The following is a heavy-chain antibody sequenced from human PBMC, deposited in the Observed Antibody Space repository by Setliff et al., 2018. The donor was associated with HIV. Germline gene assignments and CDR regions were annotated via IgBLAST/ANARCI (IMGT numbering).Heavy chain of an antibody. CDR1: GGSISSSGPGYY. V-gene: IGHV4-39*02. D-gene: IGHD3-22*01. CDR3: AREAEYYYDKGGAFDI. CDR2: VYYSGST. J-gene: IGHJ3*02. Sequence: SETLSLTCTVSGGSISSSGPGYYWGWVRQAPGGGLEWIGSVYYSGSTYYNPSLKSRVTISLDTSKNQFSLKLSSVTAADTAVYYCAREAEYYYDKGGAFDIWGQGTMVTVS.